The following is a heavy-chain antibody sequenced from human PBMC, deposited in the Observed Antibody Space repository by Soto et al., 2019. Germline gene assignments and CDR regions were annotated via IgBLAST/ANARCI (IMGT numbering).Heavy chain of an antibody. D-gene: IGHD3-10*01. Sequence: PSETLSLTCTVSGGSISTYYWSWIRQPPGKGLEWIGYIYYTGSAIYNPSLKGRVTISVDTSKNQFSLKLSSVTATDTAVYYCARMGWGGANYGSGSYNYGMDVWGQGTTVTVSS. CDR3: ARMGWGGANYGSGSYNYGMDV. V-gene: IGHV4-59*01. CDR1: GGSISTYY. CDR2: IYYTGSA. J-gene: IGHJ6*02.